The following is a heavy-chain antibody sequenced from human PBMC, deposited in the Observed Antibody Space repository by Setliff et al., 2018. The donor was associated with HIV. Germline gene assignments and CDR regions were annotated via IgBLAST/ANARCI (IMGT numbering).Heavy chain of an antibody. D-gene: IGHD3-3*01. CDR3: ARLSKYYDFWTPDS. Sequence: GASLKISCQGSEYSFTNYWVGWVRQMPDKGLEWMGLIWPVDSDTIYSPSFQGQVTLSADKSISTVYLQWSSLRAPDTAMYYCARLSKYYDFWTPDSWGQGTLVTVSS. CDR1: EYSFTNYW. CDR2: IWPVDSDT. V-gene: IGHV5-51*01. J-gene: IGHJ4*02.